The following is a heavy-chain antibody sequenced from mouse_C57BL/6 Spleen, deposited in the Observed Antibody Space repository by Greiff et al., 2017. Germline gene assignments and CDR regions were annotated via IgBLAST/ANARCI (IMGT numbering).Heavy chain of an antibody. CDR1: GYTFTSYW. Sequence: EVQLQQSGTVLARPGASVKMSCKTSGYTFTSYWMHWVKQRPGQGLEWIGAIYPGNSDTSYNQKFKGKAKLTAVTSASTAYMELSSLTNEDSAVYYCTRTYHYYGSSHWYFDVWGTGTTVTVSS. J-gene: IGHJ1*03. CDR3: TRTYHYYGSSHWYFDV. D-gene: IGHD1-1*01. CDR2: IYPGNSDT. V-gene: IGHV1-5*01.